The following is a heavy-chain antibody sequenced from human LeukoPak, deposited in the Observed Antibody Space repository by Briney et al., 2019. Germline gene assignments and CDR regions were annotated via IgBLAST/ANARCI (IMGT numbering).Heavy chain of an antibody. J-gene: IGHJ5*02. CDR3: AKDMGGSGRNWASNWFDP. D-gene: IGHD1-26*01. V-gene: IGHV3-43*02. CDR2: ISGDGGST. Sequence: GGSLRLSCAASGFTFDDYGMHWVRQAPGKGLEWVPLISGDGGSTYQADSVKGRFTISRDNSKNSLYLQMNSLRTEDTALYYCAKDMGGSGRNWASNWFDPWGQGTLVTVSS. CDR1: GFTFDDYG.